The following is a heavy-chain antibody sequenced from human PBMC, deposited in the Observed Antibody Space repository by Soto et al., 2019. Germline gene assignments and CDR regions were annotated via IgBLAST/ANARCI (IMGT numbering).Heavy chain of an antibody. CDR2: MNPNSGNT. Sequence: ASVKVSCKASGYTFTSYDINWARQATGQGLEWMGWMNPNSGNTGYAQEFQGRVTMTRNTSISTAYMELSSLRSEDTALYYCARGLLWFGELSHCDYWGQGTLVTASS. D-gene: IGHD3-10*01. J-gene: IGHJ4*02. V-gene: IGHV1-8*01. CDR3: ARGLLWFGELSHCDY. CDR1: GYTFTSYD.